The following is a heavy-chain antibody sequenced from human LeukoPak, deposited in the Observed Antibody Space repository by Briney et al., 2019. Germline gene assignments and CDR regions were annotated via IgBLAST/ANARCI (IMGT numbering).Heavy chain of an antibody. V-gene: IGHV1-18*01. Sequence: ASVKVSCKASGYTFISYSINWVRQAPGQGLEWMGWISAYNGNTNSAQKLHGRLTMTTDTSTSTAYMELRSLRSDDTAVYYCAKVTAAPDYYYYYRMDVWGQGTTVTVSS. CDR2: ISAYNGNT. CDR1: GYTFISYS. J-gene: IGHJ6*02. CDR3: AKVTAAPDYYYYYRMDV. D-gene: IGHD6-13*01.